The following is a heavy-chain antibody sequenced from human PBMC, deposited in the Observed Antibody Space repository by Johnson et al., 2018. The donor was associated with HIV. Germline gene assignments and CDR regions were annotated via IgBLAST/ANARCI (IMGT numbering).Heavy chain of an antibody. V-gene: IGHV3-30-3*01. Sequence: VQLVESGGGVVQPGRSLRLSCAASGFTFSNYAMGWVRQAPGKGLEWVAVISNDGSKKYDADSVKGRFTIFRDNSKNTLYLQMHGLRAEDTALYYCERAMETYYDYVWGSGAFDIWGQGTVVTVSS. CDR3: ERAMETYYDYVWGSGAFDI. CDR2: ISNDGSKK. CDR1: GFTFSNYA. J-gene: IGHJ3*02. D-gene: IGHD3-16*01.